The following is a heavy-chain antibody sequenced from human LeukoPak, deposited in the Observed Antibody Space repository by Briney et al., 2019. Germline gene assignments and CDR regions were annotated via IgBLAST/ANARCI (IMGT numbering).Heavy chain of an antibody. V-gene: IGHV3-21*01. CDR1: GFTFSSYS. Sequence: GGSLRLSCAASGFTFSSYSMNWVRQAPGKGLEWVSSISSSSSYIYYADSVKGRFTISRDNAKNSLYLQMNSLRAEDTAVYYCARASLLYSSSWYQIRNAFDIWGQGTMVTVSS. CDR2: ISSSSSYI. D-gene: IGHD6-13*01. J-gene: IGHJ3*02. CDR3: ARASLLYSSSWYQIRNAFDI.